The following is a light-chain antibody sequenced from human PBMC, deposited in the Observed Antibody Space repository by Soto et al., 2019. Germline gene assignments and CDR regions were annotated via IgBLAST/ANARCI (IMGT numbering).Light chain of an antibody. CDR3: QSYDSSLSAHVV. CDR1: SSNIGAGYD. Sequence: QSVLTQPPSVSGAPGQRVTISCTGSSSNIGAGYDVHWYQQLPGTAPKLLIYGNSNRPSGVPDRFSGSKSGTSASLAITGLQAAVEADYYCQSYDSSLSAHVVFGGGTKLTVL. V-gene: IGLV1-40*01. J-gene: IGLJ2*01. CDR2: GNS.